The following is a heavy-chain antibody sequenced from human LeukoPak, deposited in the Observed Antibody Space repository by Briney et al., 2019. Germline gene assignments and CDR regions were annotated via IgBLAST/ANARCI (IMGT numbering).Heavy chain of an antibody. CDR2: IYSGGTT. D-gene: IGHD1-26*01. V-gene: IGHV3-53*04. CDR1: GFTVSSNY. J-gene: IGHJ2*01. Sequence: SGGSLRLSCAASGFTVSSNYMSCVRQAPGEGLEWVSVIYSGGTTYYADSVKGRFTISRHNSKNTLYLQMDSLRTDDTAMYYCARSDSGTYYGSWYFDLWGRGTLVTVSS. CDR3: ARSDSGTYYGSWYFDL.